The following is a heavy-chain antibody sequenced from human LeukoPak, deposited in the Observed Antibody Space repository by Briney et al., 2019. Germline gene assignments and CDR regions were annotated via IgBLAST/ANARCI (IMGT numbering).Heavy chain of an antibody. D-gene: IGHD3-3*01. Sequence: GASVKVSCKASGYTFTGYYMHWVRQAPGQGLEWMGWINPNSGGTNYAQKFQGRVTMTRDTSISTAYMELSRLRSDDTAVYYCARAGPKDFWSGYAYYFDYWGQGTLVTVSS. CDR3: ARAGPKDFWSGYAYYFDY. CDR1: GYTFTGYY. CDR2: INPNSGGT. J-gene: IGHJ4*02. V-gene: IGHV1-2*02.